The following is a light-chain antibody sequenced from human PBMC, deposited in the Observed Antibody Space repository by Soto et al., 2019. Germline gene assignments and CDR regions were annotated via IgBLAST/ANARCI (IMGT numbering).Light chain of an antibody. J-gene: IGLJ1*01. V-gene: IGLV2-14*01. CDR1: NSDIGVYNS. Sequence: QAVLTQPASVSGSPGQSITISCTGTNSDIGVYNSVSWYQQHPGKAPQLIIYHVTSRPSGISGRFSGSKSGNTASLTIYGLQAEDEADYYCVSYTSSNTYVLGTGTKVTV. CDR2: HVT. CDR3: VSYTSSNTYV.